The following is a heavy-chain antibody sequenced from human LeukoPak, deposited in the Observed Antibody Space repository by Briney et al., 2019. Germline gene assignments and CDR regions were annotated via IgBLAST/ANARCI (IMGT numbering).Heavy chain of an antibody. Sequence: PGGSLRLSCAASGFTFSSYWMSWVRQAPGKGLEWVANIKQDESEKYYVDSVKGRFTISRDNAKNSLYLQMNSLRAEDTAVYYCARDSTGFVSAAGIDYWGQGTLVTVSS. CDR2: IKQDESEK. J-gene: IGHJ4*02. CDR1: GFTFSSYW. V-gene: IGHV3-7*01. CDR3: ARDSTGFVSAAGIDY. D-gene: IGHD6-13*01.